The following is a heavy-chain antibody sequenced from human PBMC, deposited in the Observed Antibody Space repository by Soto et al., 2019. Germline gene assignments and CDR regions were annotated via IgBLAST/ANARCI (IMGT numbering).Heavy chain of an antibody. CDR2: IHNSGST. D-gene: IGHD3-22*01. Sequence: QVQLQESGPGLVKPSETLSLTCTVSGGSISSYYWSWIRQPPGKGLEWIGYIHNSGSTNYNPSLRSRLTLPLDTSRNQFSLKLSSLTAADTAVYYCSRSLDTSGYYFSNHWGQGTLVTVSS. CDR1: GGSISSYY. CDR3: SRSLDTSGYYFSNH. J-gene: IGHJ5*02. V-gene: IGHV4-59*01.